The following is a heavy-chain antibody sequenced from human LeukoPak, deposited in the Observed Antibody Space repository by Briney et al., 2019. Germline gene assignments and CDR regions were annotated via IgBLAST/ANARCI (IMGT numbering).Heavy chain of an antibody. J-gene: IGHJ4*02. CDR1: GFTFSSYS. CDR2: ISSSSSYI. Sequence: KTGGSQRLSCAASGFTFSSYSMNWVRQAPGEGVECVSSISSSSSYIYYAESVKRRFTLSRDNAKNQMYLQMKSLRAEDTAVYYCARVGEIVVVQAAMPAFYYFDYWGQGTLVPVSS. CDR3: ARVGEIVVVQAAMPAFYYFDY. V-gene: IGHV3-21*01. D-gene: IGHD2-2*01.